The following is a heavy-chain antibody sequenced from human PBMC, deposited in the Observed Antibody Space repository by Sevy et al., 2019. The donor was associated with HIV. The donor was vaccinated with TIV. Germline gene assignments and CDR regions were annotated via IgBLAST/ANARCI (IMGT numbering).Heavy chain of an antibody. CDR2: ISSSSSYI. CDR3: ATDQRGVTIFGVVTHYYYYGMDV. J-gene: IGHJ6*02. V-gene: IGHV3-21*01. Sequence: GGSLRLSCAASGFTFSSYSMNWVRQAPGKGLEWVSSISSSSSYIYYADSVKGRFTISRDNAKNSLYLQMNILRAEDTAVYYCATDQRGVTIFGVVTHYYYYGMDVWGQGTTVTVSS. CDR1: GFTFSSYS. D-gene: IGHD3-3*01.